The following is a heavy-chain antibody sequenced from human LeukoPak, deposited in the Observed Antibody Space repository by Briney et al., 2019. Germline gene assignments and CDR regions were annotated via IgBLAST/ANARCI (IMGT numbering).Heavy chain of an antibody. J-gene: IGHJ5*02. Sequence: GGSLRLSCAASGFTFSSYGMHWVRQAPGKGLEWVAVISYDGSNKYYADSVKGRFTISRDNSKNTLYLQMNSLRAEDTAVYYCAKGQGGGYCSSTSCYMDWFDPWGQGTLVTVSS. D-gene: IGHD2-2*02. CDR3: AKGQGGGYCSSTSCYMDWFDP. V-gene: IGHV3-30*18. CDR2: ISYDGSNK. CDR1: GFTFSSYG.